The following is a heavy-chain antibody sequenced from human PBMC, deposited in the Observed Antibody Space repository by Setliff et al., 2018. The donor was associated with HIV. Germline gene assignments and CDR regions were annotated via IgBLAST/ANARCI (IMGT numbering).Heavy chain of an antibody. CDR3: ARGVRDNSGWSSYYFDY. D-gene: IGHD6-19*01. CDR2: IYTSGST. Sequence: KPSETLSLTCTVSGGSISSYYWSWIRQPAGKGLEWIGHIYTSGSTNYNPSLKSRVTMSVDTSKNQFSLKLSSVTAADTAVYYCARGVRDNSGWSSYYFDYWGQGTLVTVSS. J-gene: IGHJ4*02. V-gene: IGHV4-4*07. CDR1: GGSISSYY.